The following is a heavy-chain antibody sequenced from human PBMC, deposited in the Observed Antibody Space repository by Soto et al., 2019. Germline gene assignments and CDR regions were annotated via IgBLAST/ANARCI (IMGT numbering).Heavy chain of an antibody. CDR2: MNPNSGNT. V-gene: IGHV1-8*01. Sequence: ASVKVSCKASGYTFTSYYINWVRQATGQGLEWMGWMNPNSGNTGYAQKFQGRVTMTRNTSISTAYMELSSLRSEDTAVYYCARVMGAVAGNVCYAFDIWGQGTMVTVS. D-gene: IGHD6-19*01. CDR1: GYTFTSYY. J-gene: IGHJ3*02. CDR3: ARVMGAVAGNVCYAFDI.